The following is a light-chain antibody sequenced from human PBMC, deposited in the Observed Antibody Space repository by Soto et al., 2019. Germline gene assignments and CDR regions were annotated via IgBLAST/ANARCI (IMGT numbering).Light chain of an antibody. Sequence: QSALTQPPSASGSPGQSVIISCTGTSSDVGGHNYVSWYQQHPGKAPKLMIYDVIKRPSGVPDRFSGSKSGNTASLTVSGLQAEDEADYFCSSYAGTNNYVVFGGGTKLTVL. V-gene: IGLV2-8*01. J-gene: IGLJ2*01. CDR3: SSYAGTNNYVV. CDR1: SSDVGGHNY. CDR2: DVI.